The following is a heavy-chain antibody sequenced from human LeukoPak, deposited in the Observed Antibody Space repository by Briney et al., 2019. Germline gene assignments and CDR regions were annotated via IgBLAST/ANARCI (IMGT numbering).Heavy chain of an antibody. CDR1: GFTFSSYA. Sequence: GGSLRLSCAASGFTFSSYAMSWVRQAPGKGLEWVSAISGSGGSTYYADSVKGRFTISRDNSKDTLYLQMNSLRAEDTAVYYCAKAGYSSGWYCDYWGQGTLVTVSS. CDR3: AKAGYSSGWYCDY. D-gene: IGHD6-19*01. V-gene: IGHV3-23*01. CDR2: ISGSGGST. J-gene: IGHJ4*02.